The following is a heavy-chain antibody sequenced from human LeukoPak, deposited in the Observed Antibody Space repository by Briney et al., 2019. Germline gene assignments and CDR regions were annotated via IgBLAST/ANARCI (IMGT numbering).Heavy chain of an antibody. J-gene: IGHJ4*02. CDR2: IYYSGST. CDR3: ARLQPHGSSDY. CDR1: GGSISSSSYY. D-gene: IGHD3-10*01. V-gene: IGHV4-39*01. Sequence: PSETLSLTCTVSGGSISSSSYYWGWIRQPPGKGLEWIGSIYYSGSTYYNPSLKSRVTISVDTSKNQFSLKLSSVTAADTAVYYCARLQPHGSSDYWGQGALVTVSS.